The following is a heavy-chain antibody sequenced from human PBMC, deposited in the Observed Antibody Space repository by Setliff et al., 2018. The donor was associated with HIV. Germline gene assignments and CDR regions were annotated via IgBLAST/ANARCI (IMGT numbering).Heavy chain of an antibody. J-gene: IGHJ4*02. D-gene: IGHD3-22*01. V-gene: IGHV1-69*10. CDR3: VRVGPWYYARSGYLASWDY. CDR2: IIPILGIV. CDR1: GGTFSTYV. Sequence: SVKVSCKASGGTFSTYVINWARQAPGQGLEWMGGIIPILGIVNYAQRFQGRVTITADHSTTTTYMELTSLRADDTAVYYCVRVGPWYYARSGYLASWDYWGQGTLVTVSS.